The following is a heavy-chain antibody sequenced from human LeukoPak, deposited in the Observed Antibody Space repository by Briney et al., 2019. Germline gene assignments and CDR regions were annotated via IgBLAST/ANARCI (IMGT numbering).Heavy chain of an antibody. J-gene: IGHJ4*02. Sequence: SETLSLXCTVSGGSSSSGDYYWSWIRQPPGKGLEWIGYIYYSGSTYYNPSLKSRVTISVDTSKNQFSLKLSSVTAADTAVYYCARAVGVGATTDYWGQGTLVTVSS. CDR1: GGSSSSGDYY. CDR3: ARAVGVGATTDY. D-gene: IGHD1-26*01. V-gene: IGHV4-30-4*08. CDR2: IYYSGST.